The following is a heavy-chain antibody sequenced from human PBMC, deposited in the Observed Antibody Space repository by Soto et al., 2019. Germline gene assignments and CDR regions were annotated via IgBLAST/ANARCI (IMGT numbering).Heavy chain of an antibody. D-gene: IGHD2-2*01. V-gene: IGHV1-69*13. Sequence: SVKVSCKASGGTFSSYAISWVRQAPGQGLEWMGGIIPIFGTANYAQKFQGRVTITADESTSTAYMELSSLRSEDTAVYYCARGAALGYCSSTSCYDFDYWGQGTLVTVSS. J-gene: IGHJ4*02. CDR2: IIPIFGTA. CDR3: ARGAALGYCSSTSCYDFDY. CDR1: GGTFSSYA.